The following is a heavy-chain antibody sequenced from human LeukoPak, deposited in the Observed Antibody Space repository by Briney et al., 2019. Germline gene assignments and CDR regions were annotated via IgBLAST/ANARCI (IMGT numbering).Heavy chain of an antibody. V-gene: IGHV1-18*01. D-gene: IGHD6-13*01. CDR2: ISAYNGNT. CDR1: GYTFTSYG. J-gene: IGHJ4*02. Sequence: ASAKVSCKASGYTFTSYGISWVRQAPGQGLEWMGWISAYNGNTNYAQKLQGRVTMTTDTSTSTAYMELRSLRSDDTAVYYCARDKVAAAGTPLGYWGQGTLVTVSS. CDR3: ARDKVAAAGTPLGY.